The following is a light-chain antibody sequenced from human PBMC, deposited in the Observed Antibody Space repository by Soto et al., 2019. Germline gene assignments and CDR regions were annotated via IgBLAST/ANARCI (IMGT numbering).Light chain of an antibody. CDR2: EGN. Sequence: QSALTQPASVSGSPGQSITISCTGTSSDVGSYNIVSWYQQHPGKAPKHMIYEGNKRPSGVSNRFSGSKSGNTASLTISGLQAEDEADYYCCSYAGSSSHVVFGGGTKRTVL. J-gene: IGLJ2*01. CDR1: SSDVGSYNI. V-gene: IGLV2-23*01. CDR3: CSYAGSSSHVV.